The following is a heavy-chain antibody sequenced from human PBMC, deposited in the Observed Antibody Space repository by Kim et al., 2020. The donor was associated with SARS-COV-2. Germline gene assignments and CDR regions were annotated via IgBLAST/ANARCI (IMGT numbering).Heavy chain of an antibody. CDR1: GGSFSGYY. CDR3: ARAFSPIAVAGTSWFDP. CDR2: INHSGST. D-gene: IGHD6-19*01. Sequence: SETLSLTCAVYGGSFSGYYWSWIHQPPGKGLEWIGEINHSGSTNYNPSLKSRVTISVDTSKNQFSLKLSSVTAADTAVYYCARAFSPIAVAGTSWFDPWGQGTLVTVSS. V-gene: IGHV4-34*01. J-gene: IGHJ5*02.